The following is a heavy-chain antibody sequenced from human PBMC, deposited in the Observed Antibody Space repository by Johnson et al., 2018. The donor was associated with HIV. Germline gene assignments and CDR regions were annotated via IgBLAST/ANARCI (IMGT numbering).Heavy chain of an antibody. CDR2: ISYDGSNK. Sequence: QVQLVESGGGVVQPGRSLRLSCAASGFTFSSYGMHWVRQAPGKGLEWVAVISYDGSNKYYADSVKGRFTISRDNSKNTLYLQMNSLRAEDTAVYYCARGTHYYDSSGPLDAFDIWGQGTMVTVSA. CDR1: GFTFSSYG. V-gene: IGHV3-30*03. CDR3: ARGTHYYDSSGPLDAFDI. D-gene: IGHD3-22*01. J-gene: IGHJ3*02.